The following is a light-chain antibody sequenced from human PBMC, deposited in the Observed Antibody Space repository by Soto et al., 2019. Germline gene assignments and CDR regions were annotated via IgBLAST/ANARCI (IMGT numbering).Light chain of an antibody. V-gene: IGLV2-14*01. CDR2: EVS. CDR3: SSYTRSSTWV. J-gene: IGLJ3*02. Sequence: LTQPASVSGSPGQSITISCTGTSSDIGGYNYVSWYQQHPGKAPKVIIYEVSNRSSGVSNRFSGSKSGNTASLTISGLQAEDEADYYCSSYTRSSTWVFGGGTQLTVL. CDR1: SSDIGGYNY.